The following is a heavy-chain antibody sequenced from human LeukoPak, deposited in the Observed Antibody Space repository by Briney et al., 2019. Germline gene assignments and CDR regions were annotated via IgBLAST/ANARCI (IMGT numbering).Heavy chain of an antibody. CDR2: INSDGTST. CDR3: SRELSY. V-gene: IGHV3-74*01. J-gene: IGHJ4*02. CDR1: GLTFSSSS. Sequence: GGSLRLSCAASGLTFSSSSMTWVRQAPGKGLVWVSRINSDGTSTNYADSVKGRFTISRDNAKNTLYLQLNSLRAEDTALYYCSRELSYWGQGALVTVSS.